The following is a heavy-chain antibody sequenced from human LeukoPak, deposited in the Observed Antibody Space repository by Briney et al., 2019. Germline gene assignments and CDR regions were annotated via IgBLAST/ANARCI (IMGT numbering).Heavy chain of an antibody. CDR3: ARDTCSSTSCYTSWFDP. J-gene: IGHJ5*02. Sequence: ASVKVSCKASGYTFTSYGISWARQAPGQGLEWMGWISAYNGNTNYAQKLQGRVTMTTDTSTSTAYMELRSLRSDDTAVYYCARDTCSSTSCYTSWFDPWGQGTLVTVSS. D-gene: IGHD2-2*02. CDR1: GYTFTSYG. V-gene: IGHV1-18*01. CDR2: ISAYNGNT.